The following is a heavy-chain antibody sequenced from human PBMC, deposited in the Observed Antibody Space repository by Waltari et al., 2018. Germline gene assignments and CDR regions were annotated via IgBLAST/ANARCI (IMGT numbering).Heavy chain of an antibody. D-gene: IGHD5-12*01. Sequence: QLQLQESGPGLVKPSETLSLTCSVSGVSITSTSPYWGWIRQPPGQGLEWIGTMSYSGATYSSPSLKSRVTISRDTSKNQLSLKLGSVTAADTAVYYCATYIGASVGTAAFDVWGQGTMVTVSS. CDR1: GVSITSTSPY. V-gene: IGHV4-39*01. CDR3: ATYIGASVGTAAFDV. CDR2: MSYSGAT. J-gene: IGHJ3*01.